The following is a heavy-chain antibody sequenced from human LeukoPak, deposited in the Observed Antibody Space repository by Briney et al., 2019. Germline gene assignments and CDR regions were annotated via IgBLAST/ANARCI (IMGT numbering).Heavy chain of an antibody. CDR2: IYSGGST. D-gene: IGHD6-19*01. CDR1: RFTFSSYE. CDR3: ARLAVAGWTRAFDI. V-gene: IGHV3-53*01. Sequence: GGSLRLSCVASRFTFSSYEMSWVRQAPGKGLEWVSVIYSGGSTYYAESVKGRFTISRDNSKNTLYLQMNSLRAEDTAVYYRARLAVAGWTRAFDIWGQGTMVTVSS. J-gene: IGHJ3*02.